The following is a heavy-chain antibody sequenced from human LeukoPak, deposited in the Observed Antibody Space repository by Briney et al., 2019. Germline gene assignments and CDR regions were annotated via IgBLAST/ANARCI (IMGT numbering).Heavy chain of an antibody. Sequence: GGSLRLSCTASGFAFSSDAMNWVRQAPGKGLEWVSSIGGSGGGSTQYADSAKGRFTISRDNSKNTLYLQMNSLRAEDTAVYYCAKDSHGDYGIGYWGQGTLVTVSS. CDR3: AKDSHGDYGIGY. D-gene: IGHD4-17*01. CDR1: GFAFSSDA. CDR2: IGGSGGGST. V-gene: IGHV3-23*01. J-gene: IGHJ4*02.